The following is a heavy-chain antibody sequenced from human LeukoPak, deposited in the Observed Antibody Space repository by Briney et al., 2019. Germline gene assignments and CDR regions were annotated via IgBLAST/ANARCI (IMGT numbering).Heavy chain of an antibody. J-gene: IGHJ3*02. CDR1: GFTFSNYW. Sequence: GGSLRLSCAGSGFTFSNYWMTWVRQAPGKGLEWVANIKQDGSEKYYVDSVKGRFTISRDNAKNSLYLQMNSLRAEDTAVYYCASPEWLPDSIDIWGQGTMVTVSS. D-gene: IGHD3-3*01. V-gene: IGHV3-7*01. CDR2: IKQDGSEK. CDR3: ASPEWLPDSIDI.